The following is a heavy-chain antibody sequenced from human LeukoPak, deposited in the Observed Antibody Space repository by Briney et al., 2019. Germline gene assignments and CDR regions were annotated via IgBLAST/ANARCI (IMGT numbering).Heavy chain of an antibody. J-gene: IGHJ4*02. V-gene: IGHV3-15*01. CDR1: GFTVSSYY. CDR2: IKSKTDGGTT. CDR3: TTETDDFWIR. Sequence: GGSLRLSCAASGFTVSSYYMTWVRQAPGKGLEWVGRIKSKTDGGTTDYAAPVKGRFTISRDDSKNTLYLQMNSLKTEDTAVYYCTTETDDFWIRWGQGTLVTVSS. D-gene: IGHD3-3*01.